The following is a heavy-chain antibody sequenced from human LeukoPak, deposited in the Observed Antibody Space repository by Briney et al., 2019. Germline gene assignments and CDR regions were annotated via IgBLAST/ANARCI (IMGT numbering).Heavy chain of an antibody. V-gene: IGHV4-59*08. J-gene: IGHJ5*02. CDR1: GGSIRGYH. D-gene: IGHD3-10*01. Sequence: SETLSLTCTVSGGSIRGYHWSWIRQPPGKGLEWIGHFYYNGPTNLNPSLKSRVIISADPSKNLLSLKLSSVTNEDPALYYCARHQSETLGFGRDRFDPWGQGTLVAVTS. CDR2: FYYNGPT. CDR3: ARHQSETLGFGRDRFDP.